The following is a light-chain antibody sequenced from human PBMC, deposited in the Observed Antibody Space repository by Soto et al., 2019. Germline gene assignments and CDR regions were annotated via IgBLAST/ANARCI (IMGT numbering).Light chain of an antibody. Sequence: QSVLTQPPSVSGAPGQRVTISCTGNSPNIGAGYDVHWYQQLPGTAPKLLIYGNSNRPSGVPDRFSGSKSGTSASLAITGLQAEDEADYYCQSYDSSLSGSDVFGTGTKVTVL. J-gene: IGLJ1*01. CDR1: SPNIGAGYD. CDR3: QSYDSSLSGSDV. CDR2: GNS. V-gene: IGLV1-40*01.